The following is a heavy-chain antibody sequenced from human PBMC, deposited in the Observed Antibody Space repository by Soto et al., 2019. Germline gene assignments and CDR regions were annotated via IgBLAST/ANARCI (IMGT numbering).Heavy chain of an antibody. CDR2: INPHGRTT. V-gene: IGHV1-46*01. Sequence: GASVKVSCKASRDMFTYSFFHWVRQAPGQGLEWMGIINPHGRTTNYEQRFKGRVNMTWDTSASTVYMEVTSLRPEDTAVYYCARVQMGPRRDFMDVWGQGTRVTVSS. J-gene: IGHJ6*02. CDR1: RDMFTYSF. D-gene: IGHD3-16*01. CDR3: ARVQMGPRRDFMDV.